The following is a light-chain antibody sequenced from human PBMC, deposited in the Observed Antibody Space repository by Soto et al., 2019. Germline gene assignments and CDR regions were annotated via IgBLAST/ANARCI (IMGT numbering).Light chain of an antibody. CDR2: GNS. Sequence: VCRSPGAMISIISTGSSSNIGAGYDVHWYQQLPGTAPKLLIYGNSNRPSGVPDRFSGSKSGTSASLAITGLQAEDEADYYCQFLKVFGPGTKVTVL. V-gene: IGLV1-40*01. J-gene: IGLJ1*01. CDR3: QFLKV. CDR1: SSNIGAGYD.